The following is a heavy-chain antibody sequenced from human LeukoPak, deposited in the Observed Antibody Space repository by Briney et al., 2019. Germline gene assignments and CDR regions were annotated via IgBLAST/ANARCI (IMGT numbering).Heavy chain of an antibody. CDR1: GFTVSNNY. CDR3: ARAHFDLGP. Sequence: GGSLRLSCAASGFTVSNNYMSWVRQPPGKGLEWVSIIYSGGSTYYADSVKGRFTISRDNSKNTLYLQMNNLRVEDTAVYYCARAHFDLGPWGQGTLVTVSS. J-gene: IGHJ5*02. V-gene: IGHV3-53*01. D-gene: IGHD3-9*01. CDR2: IYSGGST.